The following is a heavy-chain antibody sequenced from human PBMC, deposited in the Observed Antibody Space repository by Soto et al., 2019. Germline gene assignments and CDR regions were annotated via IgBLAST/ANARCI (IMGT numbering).Heavy chain of an antibody. CDR1: GFSFSSHV. V-gene: IGHV3-30*18. CDR2: ISDDGSSI. CDR3: AKAGRDFWSGRSFFDY. D-gene: IGHD3-3*01. J-gene: IGHJ4*02. Sequence: GGSLRLSCAASGFSFSSHVMHWVRQAPGKGLEWVAFISDDGSSIYYGDSVKGRFTISRDNSKNTLYLQMNSLRAEDTAVYYCAKAGRDFWSGRSFFDYWGQGTQVTVSS.